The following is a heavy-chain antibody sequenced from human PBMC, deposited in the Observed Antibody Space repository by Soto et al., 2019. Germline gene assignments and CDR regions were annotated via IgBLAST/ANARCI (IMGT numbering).Heavy chain of an antibody. CDR2: ISYDGSNK. J-gene: IGHJ3*02. Sequence: PGGSLRLSCAASGFTFSSYGMHWVRQAPGKGLEWVAVISYDGSNKYYADSVKGRFTISRDNSKNTLYLQMNSLRAEDTAVYYCAKAADYDSSAPAGVAFDIWGQGTMVTVSS. CDR1: GFTFSSYG. CDR3: AKAADYDSSAPAGVAFDI. V-gene: IGHV3-30*18. D-gene: IGHD3-22*01.